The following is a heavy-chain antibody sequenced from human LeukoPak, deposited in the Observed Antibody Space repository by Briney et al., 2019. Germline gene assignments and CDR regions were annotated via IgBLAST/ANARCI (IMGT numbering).Heavy chain of an antibody. CDR3: AREARIAVAGTLAWFDP. Sequence: ASVKVSCKASGYTFTGYYMHWVRQAPGQGLEWMGWINPNSGGTNYAQKFQGGVTMTRDTSISTAYMELSRLRSDDTAVYYCAREARIAVAGTLAWFDPWGQGTLVTVSS. CDR2: INPNSGGT. V-gene: IGHV1-2*02. D-gene: IGHD6-19*01. CDR1: GYTFTGYY. J-gene: IGHJ5*02.